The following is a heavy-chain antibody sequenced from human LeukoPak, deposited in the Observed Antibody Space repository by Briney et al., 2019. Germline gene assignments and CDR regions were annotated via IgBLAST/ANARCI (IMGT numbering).Heavy chain of an antibody. CDR2: IYYSGST. CDR1: GGSISSYY. D-gene: IGHD1-26*01. V-gene: IGHV4-59*01. CDR3: ARGRSNYYGMDV. J-gene: IGHJ6*02. Sequence: SETLSLTCTVSGGSISSYYWSWIRQPPGKGLEWIGYIYYSGSTNYNPSLKSRVTISVDTSKNQFSLKVSSVTAADTAVYYCARGRSNYYGMDVWGQGTTVTVSS.